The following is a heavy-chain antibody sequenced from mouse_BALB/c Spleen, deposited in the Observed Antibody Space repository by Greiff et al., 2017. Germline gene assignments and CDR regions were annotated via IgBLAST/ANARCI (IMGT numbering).Heavy chain of an antibody. Sequence: QVHVKQSGAELVRPGASVTLSCKASGYTFTDYEMHWVKQTPVHGLEWIGAIDPETGGTAYNQKFKGKATLTADKSSSTAYMELRSLTSEDSAVYYCTLYDYADYYAMDYWGQGTSVTVSS. V-gene: IGHV1-15*01. J-gene: IGHJ4*01. CDR1: GYTFTDYE. CDR3: TLYDYADYYAMDY. CDR2: IDPETGGT. D-gene: IGHD2-4*01.